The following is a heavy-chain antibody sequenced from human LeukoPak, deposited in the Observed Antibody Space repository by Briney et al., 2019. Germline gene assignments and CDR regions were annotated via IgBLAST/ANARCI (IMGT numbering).Heavy chain of an antibody. V-gene: IGHV4-38-2*01. D-gene: IGHD1-26*01. Sequence: SETLSLTCAVSGYSISSGYLWGWTRQSPGKGLEWIGSMYHSGTAYYNPALESRVSISLDTSKNLLSLKVNSVTAADTAIYYCARVWGLDSYAHEDWGQGTLVTVSS. CDR2: MYHSGTA. CDR3: ARVWGLDSYAHED. J-gene: IGHJ4*02. CDR1: GYSISSGYL.